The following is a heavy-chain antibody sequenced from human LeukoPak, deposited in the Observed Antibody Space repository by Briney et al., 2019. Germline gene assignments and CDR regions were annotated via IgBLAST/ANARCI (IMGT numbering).Heavy chain of an antibody. D-gene: IGHD3-3*01. Sequence: SETLSLTCSVAGYSISSGYYWGWIRQPPGKGLEWIGSISHSGSTYYNPSLKSRVTISVDTSKNHFSLKLGSVTAADTAVYYCARDSGYYDFWSGYFLSATPGGGFDPWGQGTLVTVSS. J-gene: IGHJ5*02. V-gene: IGHV4-38-2*02. CDR1: GYSISSGYY. CDR2: ISHSGST. CDR3: ARDSGYYDFWSGYFLSATPGGGFDP.